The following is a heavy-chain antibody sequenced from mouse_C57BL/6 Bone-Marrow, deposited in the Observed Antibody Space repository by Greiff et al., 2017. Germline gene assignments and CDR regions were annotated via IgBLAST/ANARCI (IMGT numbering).Heavy chain of an antibody. CDR3: AGKMNCFLDY. CDR1: GFTFSSYA. J-gene: IGHJ2*01. CDR2: ISDGGSYT. Sequence: EVKLVESGGGLVKPGGSLKLSCAASGFTFSSYAMSWVRQTPEKRLEWVATISDGGSYTYYPDNVKGRFTISRDNAKNNLYLQMSHLKSEDTAMYYCAGKMNCFLDYWGQGTTLTVSS. V-gene: IGHV5-4*03. D-gene: IGHD4-1*01.